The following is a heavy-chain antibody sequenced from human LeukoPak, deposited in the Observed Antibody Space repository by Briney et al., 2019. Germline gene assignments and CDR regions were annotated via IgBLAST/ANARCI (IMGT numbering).Heavy chain of an antibody. CDR1: GGSISSGDYY. CDR2: IYYSGST. Sequence: SETLSLICTVSGGSISSGDYYWSWIRQPPGKGLEWIGYIYYSGSTYYNPSLKSRVTISVDTSKNQFSLKLSSVTAADTAVYYCARAPYYYDSSSTNWFDPWGQGTLVTVSS. J-gene: IGHJ5*02. CDR3: ARAPYYYDSSSTNWFDP. D-gene: IGHD3-22*01. V-gene: IGHV4-30-4*08.